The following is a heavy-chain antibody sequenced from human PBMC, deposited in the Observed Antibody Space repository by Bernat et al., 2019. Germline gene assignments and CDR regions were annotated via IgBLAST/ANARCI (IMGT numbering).Heavy chain of an antibody. J-gene: IGHJ4*02. CDR1: GFTFSHYG. CDR2: IGGSDGNT. Sequence: VQLLEAGGGLVQPGGSLRLSCSASGFTFSHYGMSWVRQAPGEGLEWVSAIGGSDGNTYYADSVKGRFTISRDNSKNILYLQMNSLRAEDTAVYSCSRPGGSYVFRGFDSWGQGTLVTVSS. V-gene: IGHV3-23*01. CDR3: SRPGGSYVFRGFDS. D-gene: IGHD1-26*01.